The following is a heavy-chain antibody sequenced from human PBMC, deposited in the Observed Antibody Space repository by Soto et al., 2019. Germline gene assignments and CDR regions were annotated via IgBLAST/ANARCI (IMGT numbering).Heavy chain of an antibody. CDR1: GGSINTGGYY. D-gene: IGHD2-15*01. J-gene: IGHJ5*02. CDR2: IFYTGTA. CDR3: ARRLDDTPETFFNWFDP. Sequence: QVQLQESGPGLVKPSQTLSLTCTVSGGSINTGGYYWGWIRHLPGEGLELIGHIFYTGTAYYNPSLRSRVTVSIDTSANQFSLHLCSVTAADTAMYYCARRLDDTPETFFNWFDPWGQGILVTVSS. V-gene: IGHV4-31*03.